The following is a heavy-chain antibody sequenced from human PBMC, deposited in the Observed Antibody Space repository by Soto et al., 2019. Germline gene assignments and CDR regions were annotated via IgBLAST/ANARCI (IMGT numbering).Heavy chain of an antibody. CDR1: GGSFSGYY. D-gene: IGHD5-18*01. Sequence: SETLSLTCAVYGGSFSGYYWGWIRQPPGKGLEWIGEINHSGSTNYNPSLKSRVTISVDTSKNQFSLKLSSVTAADTAVYYCARTLPAVTADYWGKGTLVTVSS. V-gene: IGHV4-34*01. J-gene: IGHJ4*02. CDR2: INHSGST. CDR3: ARTLPAVTADY.